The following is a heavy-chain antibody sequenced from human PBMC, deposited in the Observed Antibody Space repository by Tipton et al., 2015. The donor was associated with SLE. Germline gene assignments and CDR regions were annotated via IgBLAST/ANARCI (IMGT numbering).Heavy chain of an antibody. V-gene: IGHV1-18*01. J-gene: IGHJ3*02. CDR2: IGAYNGNT. D-gene: IGHD3-3*02. CDR1: GYTFTNYG. CDR3: ARESHFWSGPDAFDI. Sequence: QLVQSGAEVKKPGASVKVSCKASGYTFTNYGISWVRQAPGQGLEWMGWIGAYNGNTNYAQNLQGRVTMTTDTSTSTAYMELRSLRSDDTAVYYCARESHFWSGPDAFDIWGQGTMVTVSS.